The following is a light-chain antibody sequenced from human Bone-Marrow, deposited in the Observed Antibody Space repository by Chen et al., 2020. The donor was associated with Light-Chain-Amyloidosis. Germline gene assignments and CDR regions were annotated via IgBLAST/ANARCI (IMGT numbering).Light chain of an antibody. J-gene: IGLJ3*02. CDR3: QVWDRSSDRPV. CDR2: DDS. V-gene: IGLV3-21*02. CDR1: NIASTS. Sequence: SYVLTQPSSVSVAPGQTATIACGGNNIASTSVHWYQQTPGQAPLLIVYDDSDRPSGIPERLSGSNSGNTATLTISRVEAGDDADYYCQVWDRSSDRPVFGGGTKLTVL.